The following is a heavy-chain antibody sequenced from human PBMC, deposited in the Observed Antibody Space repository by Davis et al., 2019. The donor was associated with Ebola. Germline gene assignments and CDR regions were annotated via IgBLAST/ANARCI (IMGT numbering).Heavy chain of an antibody. D-gene: IGHD1-26*01. J-gene: IGHJ4*02. V-gene: IGHV3-23*01. CDR3: AKDPLSGAKPKYYFDY. CDR1: GFTFSSYA. CDR2: ISGSGGST. Sequence: PGGSLRLSCAASGFTFSSYAMSWVRQAPGKGLEWVSAISGSGGSTYYADSVKGRFTISRDNSKNTLYLQMNSLRAEDTAVYYCAKDPLSGAKPKYYFDYWGQGTLVTVSS.